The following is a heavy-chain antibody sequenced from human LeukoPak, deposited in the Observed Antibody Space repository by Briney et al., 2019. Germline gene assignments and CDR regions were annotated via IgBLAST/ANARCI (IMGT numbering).Heavy chain of an antibody. CDR3: ARDFLTGAGTFDY. V-gene: IGHV1-46*01. J-gene: IGHJ4*02. CDR1: GYTFTSYY. CDR2: INPSGDST. D-gene: IGHD3-9*01. Sequence: ASVKVSCKTSGYTFTSYYIHWVRQAPGQGLEWMGVINPSGDSTTYAQNFQGRVTMTRDTSTSTVYMELSSLTSEDTAVYYCARDFLTGAGTFDYWGQGTLVTVSS.